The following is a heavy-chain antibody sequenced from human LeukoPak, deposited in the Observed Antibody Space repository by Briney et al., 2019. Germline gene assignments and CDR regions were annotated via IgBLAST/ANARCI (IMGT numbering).Heavy chain of an antibody. D-gene: IGHD5-12*01. CDR3: ARGAFNVDIVATTLYYFDY. CDR1: GFTFSSYA. CDR2: ISYDGSNK. J-gene: IGHJ4*02. V-gene: IGHV3-30*04. Sequence: GGSLRLSCAASGFTFSSYAMHWVRQAPGKGLEWVAVISYDGSNKYYADSVKGRFIISRDNSKNTLYPQMNSLRAEDTAVYYCARGAFNVDIVATTLYYFDYWGQGTLVTVSS.